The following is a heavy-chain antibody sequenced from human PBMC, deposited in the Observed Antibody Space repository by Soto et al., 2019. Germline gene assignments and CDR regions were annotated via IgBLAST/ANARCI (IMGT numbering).Heavy chain of an antibody. V-gene: IGHV3-23*01. D-gene: IGHD5-12*01. J-gene: IGHJ4*02. CDR3: AKGGAIVATITLNFDY. CDR2: ISGSGGST. Sequence: GGSLRLSCAASGFTFSSYAMSWVRQAPGKGLEWVSAISGSGGSTYYADSVKGRFTISRDNSKNTLYLQMNSLRAEDTAVYYCAKGGAIVATITLNFDYWGQGTLVTVSS. CDR1: GFTFSSYA.